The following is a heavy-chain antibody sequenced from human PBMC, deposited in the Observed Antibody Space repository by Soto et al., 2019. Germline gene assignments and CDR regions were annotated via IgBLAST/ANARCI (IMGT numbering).Heavy chain of an antibody. Sequence: ASVKVSCKASGYTFTSYGISWVRQAPGQGLEWMGWISAYNGNTNYAQKLQGRVTMTTDTSTSTAYMELRSLRSDDTAVYYCARRPPLVRDPPDDAFDIWGQGTMVTVSS. J-gene: IGHJ3*02. V-gene: IGHV1-18*01. D-gene: IGHD2-21*01. CDR1: GYTFTSYG. CDR3: ARRPPLVRDPPDDAFDI. CDR2: ISAYNGNT.